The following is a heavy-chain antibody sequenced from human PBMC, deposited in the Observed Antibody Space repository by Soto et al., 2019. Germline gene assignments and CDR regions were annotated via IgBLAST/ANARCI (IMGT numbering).Heavy chain of an antibody. CDR2: VYYSGTT. J-gene: IGHJ4*02. CDR3: ARRSLHLWFDY. Sequence: PSETLSLTCTVSGGSIDSGDYYWSWIRQPPGKGLEWIGYVYYSGTTNYNPFLKSRVTLSLDKSKNQFSLKMNSVTAADTAVYYCARRSLHLWFDYWGQGALVTVSS. D-gene: IGHD5-18*01. V-gene: IGHV4-61*08. CDR1: GGSIDSGDYY.